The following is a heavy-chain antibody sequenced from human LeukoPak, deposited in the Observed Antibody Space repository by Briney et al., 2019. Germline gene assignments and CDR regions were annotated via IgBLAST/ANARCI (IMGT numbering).Heavy chain of an antibody. CDR3: ARDLVHYYDSSGYYTPRNYFDY. Sequence: SETLSLTCTVSGGSISSSSYYWGWIRQPPGKGLEWIGSIYYSGSTYYNPSLKSRVTISVDTSKNQFSLKLSSVTAADTAVYYCARDLVHYYDSSGYYTPRNYFDYWGQGTLVTVSS. CDR2: IYYSGST. CDR1: GGSISSSSYY. V-gene: IGHV4-39*07. J-gene: IGHJ4*02. D-gene: IGHD3-22*01.